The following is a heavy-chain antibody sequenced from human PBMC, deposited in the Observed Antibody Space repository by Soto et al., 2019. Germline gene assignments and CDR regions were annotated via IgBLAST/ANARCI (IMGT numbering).Heavy chain of an antibody. V-gene: IGHV5-51*01. CDR1: GYSFTSYW. CDR2: ILPGDSDT. D-gene: IGHD5-18*01. Sequence: GESLKISCKGSGYSFTSYWIGWVRQMPGKGLEWMGIILPGDSDTRYSPSFQGQVTISADKSISTAYLQWSSLRASDAAMYYCARQDTFMVNGMDVWGQGTTVTVSS. CDR3: ARQDTFMVNGMDV. J-gene: IGHJ6*02.